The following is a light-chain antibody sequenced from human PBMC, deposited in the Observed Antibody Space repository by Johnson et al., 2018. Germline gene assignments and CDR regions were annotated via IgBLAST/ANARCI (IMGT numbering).Light chain of an antibody. CDR3: GTWDSSLSAGNV. Sequence: QSVLTQPPSVSAAPGQKVTISCSGSSSNIGNNYVFWYQQLPGTAPKLLIYENNKRPSGIPDRFSGSKSGTSATLGITGLQTGDEADYYCGTWDSSLSAGNVFGTGNKVTVL. CDR2: ENN. V-gene: IGLV1-51*02. J-gene: IGLJ1*01. CDR1: SSNIGNNY.